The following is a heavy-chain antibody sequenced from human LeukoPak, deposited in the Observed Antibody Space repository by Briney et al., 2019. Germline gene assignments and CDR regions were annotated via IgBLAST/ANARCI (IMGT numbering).Heavy chain of an antibody. CDR1: GGTFSSYA. D-gene: IGHD3-10*01. Sequence: ASVKVSCKASGGTFSSYAISWVRQAPGQGLEWMGIINPSGGSTSYAQKFQGRVTMTRDMSTSTVYMELSSLRSEDTAVYYCASYGSGSPIDYWGQGTLVTVSS. V-gene: IGHV1-46*01. J-gene: IGHJ4*02. CDR2: INPSGGST. CDR3: ASYGSGSPIDY.